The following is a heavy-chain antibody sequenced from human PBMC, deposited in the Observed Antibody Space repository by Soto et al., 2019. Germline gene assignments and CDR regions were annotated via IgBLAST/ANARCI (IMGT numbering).Heavy chain of an antibody. Sequence: QVQLVQSGAEVKRPGSSVRVSCKTSGDTFSTYTFTWVRQAPGQGLEWLGRIIPAHDITNYAQNSQGRVTITADKSTNTDYMELSSLRSEDTAIYYCARDYKRCVIDACYSPSDYWGQGTLVTFSS. CDR3: ARDYKRCVIDACYSPSDY. CDR2: IIPAHDIT. J-gene: IGHJ4*02. V-gene: IGHV1-69*08. D-gene: IGHD2-15*01. CDR1: GDTFSTYT.